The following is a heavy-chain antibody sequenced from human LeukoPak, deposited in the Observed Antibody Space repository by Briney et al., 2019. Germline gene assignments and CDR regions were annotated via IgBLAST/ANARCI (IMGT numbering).Heavy chain of an antibody. CDR1: GYIFSNYW. CDR3: ARTYDFWSGYYFDY. Sequence: GESLKISCKGSGYIFSNYWIAWVRQMPGKGLEWMGIIYPGDSDTRYSPSFQGQVTISADKSISTAYLQWSSLKASDTAMYYCARTYDFWSGYYFDYWGQGTLVTVSS. J-gene: IGHJ4*02. CDR2: IYPGDSDT. D-gene: IGHD3-3*01. V-gene: IGHV5-51*01.